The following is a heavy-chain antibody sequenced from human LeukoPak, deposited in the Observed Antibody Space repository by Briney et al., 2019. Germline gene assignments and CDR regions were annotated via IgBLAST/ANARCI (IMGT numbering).Heavy chain of an antibody. D-gene: IGHD4-23*01. V-gene: IGHV5-51*01. CDR1: GYSFTNYW. J-gene: IGHJ4*02. CDR2: IYPDDSNT. CDR3: ARGGGGNLDY. Sequence: GESLNISCKGSGYSFTNYWIAWVRQMPGKGLEWMGIIYPDDSNTKYSPSFQGQVTISADKSVSTAYLQWSSLKASDTAVYYCARGGGGNLDYWGQGTLVTVSS.